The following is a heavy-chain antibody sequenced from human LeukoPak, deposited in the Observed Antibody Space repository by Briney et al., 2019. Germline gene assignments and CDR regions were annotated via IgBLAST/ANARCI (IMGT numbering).Heavy chain of an antibody. J-gene: IGHJ5*02. CDR2: INPSGGST. CDR3: ARGRTFGVVIITPNWFDP. V-gene: IGHV1-46*01. D-gene: IGHD3-3*01. Sequence: ASVKVSCKASGYTFTSYYMHWVRQAPGQGLEWMGIINPSGGSTSYAQKFQGRVTMTRDTSTSTVYMELSSLRSKDTAVYYCARGRTFGVVIITPNWFDPWGQGTLVTVSS. CDR1: GYTFTSYY.